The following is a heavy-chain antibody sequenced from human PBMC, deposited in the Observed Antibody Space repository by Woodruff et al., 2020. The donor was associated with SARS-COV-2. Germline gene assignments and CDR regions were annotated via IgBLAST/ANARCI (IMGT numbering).Heavy chain of an antibody. V-gene: IGHV1-2*04. D-gene: IGHD5-18*01. Sequence: YAQKFQGWVTMTRDTSISTAYMELSRLRSDDTAVYYCARAGPAGDTAMVRQYDYWGQGTLVTVSS. J-gene: IGHJ4*02. CDR3: ARAGPAGDTAMVRQYDY.